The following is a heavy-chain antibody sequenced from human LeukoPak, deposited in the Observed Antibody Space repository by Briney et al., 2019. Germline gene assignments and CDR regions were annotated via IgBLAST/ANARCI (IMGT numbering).Heavy chain of an antibody. CDR1: GYTFTNYY. D-gene: IGHD3-10*01. Sequence: ASVKLSWKASGYTFTNYYMHWVRQAPGQGLEWMGIIDPSAGSTTYAQKFQGRVTMTRDTSTSTVYMELSSLRSEDTAVYYCASYGSGVQASFDNWGQGTLVTVSS. CDR3: ASYGSGVQASFDN. CDR2: IDPSAGST. V-gene: IGHV1-46*01. J-gene: IGHJ4*02.